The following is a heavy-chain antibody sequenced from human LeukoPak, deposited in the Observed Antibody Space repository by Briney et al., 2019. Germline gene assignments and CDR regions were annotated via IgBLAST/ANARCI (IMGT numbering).Heavy chain of an antibody. Sequence: PGGSLRLSCAASGFTFSSYGMHWVRQAPGKGLEWVAVISYDGSNKYYADPVKGRFTISRDNSKNTLYLQMNCLRAEDTAVYYCARDHRTFYSSSWFDAFDIWGQGTMVTVSS. D-gene: IGHD6-13*01. CDR3: ARDHRTFYSSSWFDAFDI. CDR2: ISYDGSNK. J-gene: IGHJ3*02. CDR1: GFTFSSYG. V-gene: IGHV3-30*03.